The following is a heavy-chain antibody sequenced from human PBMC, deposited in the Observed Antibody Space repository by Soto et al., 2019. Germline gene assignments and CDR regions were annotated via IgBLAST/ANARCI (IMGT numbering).Heavy chain of an antibody. CDR3: ARHEGTPGCSSTSCYDWFDP. D-gene: IGHD2-2*01. Sequence: PSETLSLTCTVSGGSISSGGYYWSWIRQHPGKGLEWIGYIYYSGSTYYNPSLKSRVTISVDTSKNQFSLKLSSVAAADTAVYYCARHEGTPGCSSTSCYDWFDPWGQGTLVTVSS. J-gene: IGHJ5*02. V-gene: IGHV4-31*03. CDR2: IYYSGST. CDR1: GGSISSGGYY.